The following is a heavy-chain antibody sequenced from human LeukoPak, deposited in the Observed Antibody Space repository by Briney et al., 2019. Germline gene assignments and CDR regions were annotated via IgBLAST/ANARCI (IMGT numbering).Heavy chain of an antibody. V-gene: IGHV4-39*07. CDR1: GGSITSSYYY. D-gene: IGHD3-10*01. J-gene: IGHJ4*02. CDR2: IYYSGST. Sequence: SETLSLTCTVSGGSITSSYYYWGWIRQPPGKGLEWIGSIYYSGSTYYNPSLKSRVTISVDTSKNQFSLKLRSVTAADTAVYYCARLRRDSGSFYDYWGQGTLVTVSS. CDR3: ARLRRDSGSFYDY.